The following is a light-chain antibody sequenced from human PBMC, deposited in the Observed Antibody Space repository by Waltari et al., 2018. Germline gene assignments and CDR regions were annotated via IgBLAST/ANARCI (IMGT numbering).Light chain of an antibody. CDR2: EVS. J-gene: IGLJ3*02. CDR1: NNDIGAYNY. CDR3: CSYRGGFAYVV. Sequence: QSALTQPASVSGSPGQSITISCTGTNNDIGAYNYVSWYQRHPGKTPKLILYEVSNRPSGVSCRFSGSKSGNTASLTISGLQAEDEADYYCCSYRGGFAYVVFGGGSKLTV. V-gene: IGLV2-14*01.